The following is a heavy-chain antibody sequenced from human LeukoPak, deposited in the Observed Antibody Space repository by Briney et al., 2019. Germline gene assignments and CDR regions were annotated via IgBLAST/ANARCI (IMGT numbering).Heavy chain of an antibody. CDR3: ARDQGRYSGSMMAFDI. CDR2: ISAYNGNT. V-gene: IGHV1-18*01. CDR1: GYTFTSYG. D-gene: IGHD1-26*01. Sequence: GASVKVSCKASGYTFTSYGISWVRQAPGQGLEWMGWISAYNGNTNYAQKLQGRVTMTTGTSTSTAYMELRSLRSDDTAVYYCARDQGRYSGSMMAFDIWGKGTMVTVSS. J-gene: IGHJ3*02.